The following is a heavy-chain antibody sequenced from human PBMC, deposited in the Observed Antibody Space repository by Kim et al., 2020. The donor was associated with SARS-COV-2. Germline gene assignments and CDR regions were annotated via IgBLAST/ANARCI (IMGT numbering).Heavy chain of an antibody. CDR3: ARDRGTLGYFDY. CDR2: ISSSSSYI. J-gene: IGHJ4*02. CDR1: GFTFSSYS. V-gene: IGHV3-21*01. D-gene: IGHD1-1*01. Sequence: GGSLRLSCAASGFTFSSYSMNWVRQAPGKGLEWVSSISSSSSYIYYADSVKGRFTISRDNAKNSLYLQMNSLRAEDTAVYYCARDRGTLGYFDYWGQGTLVTVSS.